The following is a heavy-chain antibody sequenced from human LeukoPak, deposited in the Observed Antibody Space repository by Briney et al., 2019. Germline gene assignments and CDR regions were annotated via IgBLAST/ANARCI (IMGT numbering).Heavy chain of an antibody. D-gene: IGHD6-13*01. J-gene: IGHJ4*02. CDR2: ISSSGSTK. CDR1: GFTFSDYY. V-gene: IGHV3-11*01. CDR3: ARDRRDRDIAALYYFDY. Sequence: GGSLRLSCAASGFTFSDYYMSWIRQAPGKGLEWVSYISSSGSTKYYADSVKGRFTISRDNAKNSLYLQMNSLRAEDTAVYYCARDRRDRDIAALYYFDYWGQGTLVTVSS.